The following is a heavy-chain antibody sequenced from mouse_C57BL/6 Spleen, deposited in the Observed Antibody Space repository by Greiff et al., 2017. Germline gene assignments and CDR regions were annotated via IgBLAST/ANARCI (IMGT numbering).Heavy chain of an antibody. D-gene: IGHD2-1*01. J-gene: IGHJ2*01. CDR1: GYAFTNYL. CDR3: AILLWYLDY. V-gene: IGHV1-54*01. Sequence: QVQLKQSGAELVRPGTSVKVSCKASGYAFTNYLIEWVKQRPGQGLEWIGVINPGSGGTNYNEKFKGKATLTADKSSSTAYMQLSSLTSDVSAVYFCAILLWYLDYWGQGTTLTVSS. CDR2: INPGSGGT.